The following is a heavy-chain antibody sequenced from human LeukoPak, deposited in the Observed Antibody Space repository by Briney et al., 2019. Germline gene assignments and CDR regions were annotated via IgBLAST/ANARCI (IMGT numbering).Heavy chain of an antibody. CDR1: VFTFRDYY. J-gene: IGHJ4*02. V-gene: IGHV3-11*04. D-gene: IGHD3-10*01. CDR3: AREGYYGSGSYSV. Sequence: GGSLRLSCAASVFTFRDYYMNWIRQAPGEGLEWVSYISGSGSSIYYAESVKGRFTISRDNAKNSMYLQMNRLRAEDTGVYYCAREGYYGSGSYSVWGQGALVTVSS. CDR2: ISGSGSSI.